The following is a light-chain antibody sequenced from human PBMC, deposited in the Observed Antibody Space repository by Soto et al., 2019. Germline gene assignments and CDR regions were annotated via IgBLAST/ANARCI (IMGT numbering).Light chain of an antibody. V-gene: IGKV3-11*01. CDR1: QSVSSK. CDR2: DAS. J-gene: IGKJ1*01. Sequence: TQSPAALSVSTGERATLSCRASQSVSSKLAWYQQKPGQAPRLLIYDASSRATGIPARFSGSGSGTDFTLTISSLEPEDFAVYYCQPLTDGLPQCTFGQGTKVDIK. CDR3: QPLTDGLPQCT.